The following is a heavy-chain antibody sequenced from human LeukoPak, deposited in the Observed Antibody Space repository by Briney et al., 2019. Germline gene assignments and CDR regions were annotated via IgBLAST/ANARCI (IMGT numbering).Heavy chain of an antibody. D-gene: IGHD3-10*01. V-gene: IGHV4-59*08. CDR1: GGSISSYY. CDR2: IYYSGST. J-gene: IGHJ4*02. CDR3: ARLPGDFDY. Sequence: SETLSLTCTVSGGSISSYYWSWIRQPPGKGLEWIGYIYYSGSTNYNPSLKSRVAISVDTSKNQFSLKLSSVTAADTAVYYCARLPGDFDYWGQGTLVTVSS.